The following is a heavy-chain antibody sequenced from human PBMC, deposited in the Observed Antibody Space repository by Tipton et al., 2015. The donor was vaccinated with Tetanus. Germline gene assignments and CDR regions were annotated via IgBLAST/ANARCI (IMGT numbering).Heavy chain of an antibody. CDR3: ARGGDNLTFQRPTGRWFDP. V-gene: IGHV4-31*03. CDR1: GGSVSSGAYC. CDR2: ISSRGST. Sequence: TLSPTCTVSGGSVSSGAYCWSWICQHPGKGLESIGCISSRGSTYYNPSLTSRVSISVDTSKNQFSLKLTSVTAADTAIYYCARGGDNLTFQRPTGRWFDPWGHGTLVTVSS. J-gene: IGHJ5*02. D-gene: IGHD1-1*01.